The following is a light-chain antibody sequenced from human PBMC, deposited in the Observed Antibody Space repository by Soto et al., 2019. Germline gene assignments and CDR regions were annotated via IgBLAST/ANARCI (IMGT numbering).Light chain of an antibody. Sequence: DIQLTQSPSFLSASVGDRVTITCRTSQDISSYLAWYQQKPGQAPQLLISAASTLQSGVPSRFSGSGSGTEFTLTISSLQPEDFATYYCQQLKSYPLSFGEGTKVEI. V-gene: IGKV1-9*01. CDR3: QQLKSYPLS. CDR2: AAS. J-gene: IGKJ4*01. CDR1: QDISSY.